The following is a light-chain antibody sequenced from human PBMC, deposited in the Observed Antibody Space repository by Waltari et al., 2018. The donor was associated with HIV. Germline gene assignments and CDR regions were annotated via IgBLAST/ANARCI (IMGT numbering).Light chain of an antibody. Sequence: SSELTQDPDVSVALGQTLKITCQGDSLRRYYANWYQQKPGQAPVLVLHGKNSRHSGAPDRFSGSTSGSTASLTITGAQAEDEAVYHCHSRDSSGYSYVFGNGTQVTVL. V-gene: IGLV3-19*01. CDR1: SLRRYY. CDR3: HSRDSSGYSYV. J-gene: IGLJ1*01. CDR2: GKN.